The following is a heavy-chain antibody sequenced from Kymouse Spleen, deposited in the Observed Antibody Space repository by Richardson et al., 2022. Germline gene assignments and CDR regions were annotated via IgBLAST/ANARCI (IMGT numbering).Heavy chain of an antibody. CDR3: AKDAPELRGYFDL. J-gene: IGHJ2*01. Sequence: QVQLVESGGGVVQPGRSLRLSCAASGFTFSSYGMHWVRQAPGKGLEWVAVISYDGSNKYYADSVKGRFTISRDNSKNTLYLQMNSLRAEDTAVYYCAKDAPELRGYFDLWGRGTLVTVSS. D-gene: IGHD1-7*01. CDR2: ISYDGSNK. V-gene: IGHV3-30*18. CDR1: GFTFSSYG.